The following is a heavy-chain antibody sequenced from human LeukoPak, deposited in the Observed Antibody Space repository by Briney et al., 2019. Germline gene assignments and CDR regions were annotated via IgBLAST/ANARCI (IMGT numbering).Heavy chain of an antibody. CDR1: GFTFSSYA. CDR2: ISGSGVST. J-gene: IGHJ5*02. CDR3: AKTPDISVVPAAIDWFDP. V-gene: IGHV3-23*01. D-gene: IGHD2-2*02. Sequence: GGSLRLSCAASGFTFSSYAMSWVRQAPGKGLEWVSTISGSGVSTFYADSVKGRLTISGDNSKNTLYLQMSSLRAEDTAVYYCAKTPDISVVPAAIDWFDPWGQGALVTVSS.